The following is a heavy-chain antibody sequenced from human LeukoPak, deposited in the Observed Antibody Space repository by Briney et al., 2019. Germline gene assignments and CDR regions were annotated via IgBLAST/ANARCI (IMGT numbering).Heavy chain of an antibody. CDR3: ARGVADYDFWSGTVDYYYGMDV. J-gene: IGHJ6*02. CDR2: MNLNSGNT. CDR1: GYTFTSYD. V-gene: IGHV1-8*01. Sequence: GASVKVSCKASGYTFTSYDINWVRQATGQGLEWMGWMNLNSGNTGYAQKFQGRVTMTRNTSISTAYMELSSLRSEDTAVYYCARGVADYDFWSGTVDYYYGMDVWGQGTTVTVSS. D-gene: IGHD3-3*01.